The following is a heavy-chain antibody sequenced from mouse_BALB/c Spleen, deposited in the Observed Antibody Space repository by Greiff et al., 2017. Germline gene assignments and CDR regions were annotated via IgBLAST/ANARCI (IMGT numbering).Heavy chain of an antibody. CDR3: ARGAPYYGNYYAMDY. Sequence: QVQLQQSGAELVRPGSSVKISCKASGYAFSSYWMNWVKQRPGQGLEWIGQIYPGDGDTNYNGKFKGKATLTADKSSSTAYMQLSSLTSEDSAVYFCARGAPYYGNYYAMDYWGQGTSVTVSS. D-gene: IGHD2-10*01. CDR1: GYAFSSYW. CDR2: IYPGDGDT. J-gene: IGHJ4*01. V-gene: IGHV1-80*01.